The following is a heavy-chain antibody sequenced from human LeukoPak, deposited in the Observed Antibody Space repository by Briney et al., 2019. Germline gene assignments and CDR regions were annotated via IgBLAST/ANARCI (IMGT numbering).Heavy chain of an antibody. V-gene: IGHV1-18*01. CDR1: GYTLTSYG. D-gene: IGHD3-16*01. Sequence: ASVKVSCKASGYTLTSYGISWVRQAPGQGLEWMGWISAYNGNTNYAQKLQGRVTMITDASPSTAYMELRSLRSDDTAVYYCARGGGTWTSYGYWGQRTLVTVSS. J-gene: IGHJ4*02. CDR2: ISAYNGNT. CDR3: ARGGGTWTSYGY.